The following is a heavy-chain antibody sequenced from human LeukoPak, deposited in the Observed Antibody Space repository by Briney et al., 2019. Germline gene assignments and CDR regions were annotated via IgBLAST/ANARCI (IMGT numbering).Heavy chain of an antibody. D-gene: IGHD2-15*01. CDR2: ISAYNGNT. J-gene: IGHJ4*02. CDR3: ARFCYCSGGSCYLASLGY. V-gene: IGHV1-18*01. Sequence: ASVKVSCKASGYTFTSYGISWVRQAPGQGLEWMGWISAYNGNTNYAQKLQGRVTMTTDTSTSTGYMELGNLRSDDRAVYYCARFCYCSGGSCYLASLGYWGQGTLVTVSS. CDR1: GYTFTSYG.